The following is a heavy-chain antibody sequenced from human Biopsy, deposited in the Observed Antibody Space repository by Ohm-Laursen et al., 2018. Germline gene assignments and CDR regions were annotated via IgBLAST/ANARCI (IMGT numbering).Heavy chain of an antibody. CDR1: GFSFSTYG. Sequence: SLRLSCSASGFSFSTYGIYWVRQAPGKGLEWVAAIWYDGTNKYYAESVKGRLTISRDNSKNTLYLQMNRLRAEDTAVYYCAREGELVADEYFDYWGQGTQVTVSS. D-gene: IGHD6-13*01. J-gene: IGHJ4*02. V-gene: IGHV3-33*07. CDR3: AREGELVADEYFDY. CDR2: IWYDGTNK.